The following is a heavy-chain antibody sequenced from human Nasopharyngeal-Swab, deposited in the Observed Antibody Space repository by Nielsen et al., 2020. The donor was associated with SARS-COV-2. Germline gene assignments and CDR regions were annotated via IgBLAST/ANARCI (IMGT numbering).Heavy chain of an antibody. V-gene: IGHV3-23*01. Sequence: GESLKISCAASGFTFSSFAMTWVRQAPGKGPQCVSSISGSGENTYYADSVKGRFTISRDNSRNTVFLQMNSLRADDTAVYFCARDSRWLQEKDYWGQGALVTVSS. CDR1: GFTFSSFA. CDR2: ISGSGENT. J-gene: IGHJ4*02. D-gene: IGHD5-24*01. CDR3: ARDSRWLQEKDY.